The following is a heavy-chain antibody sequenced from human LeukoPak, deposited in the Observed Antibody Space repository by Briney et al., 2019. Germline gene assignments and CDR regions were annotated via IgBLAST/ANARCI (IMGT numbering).Heavy chain of an antibody. J-gene: IGHJ3*02. CDR1: GFTFTNNW. CDR3: ARGRAIDI. CDR2: IKPDDSEI. V-gene: IGHV3-7*04. Sequence: GGSLRLSCVASGFTFTNNWMTWVRQVPGKGLEWVANIKPDDSEIYYVASVKGRFTISRDNAKNSVFLQMNNLRVEDTGIYYCARGRAIDIWGRGTMVTVSS.